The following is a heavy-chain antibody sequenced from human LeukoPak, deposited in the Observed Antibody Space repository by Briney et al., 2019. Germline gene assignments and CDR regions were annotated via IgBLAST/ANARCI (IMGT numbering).Heavy chain of an antibody. J-gene: IGHJ4*02. CDR2: INPNSGGT. V-gene: IGHV1-2*02. CDR1: GYTFTGYY. CDR3: ASSYCSGGSCYSPDLDY. Sequence: ASVKVSCKASGYTFTGYYMHWVRQAPGQGLEWMGWINPNSGGTNYAQKFQGRAIMTRDTSISTAYMELSRLRSDDTAVYYCASSYCSGGSCYSPDLDYWGQGTLVTVSS. D-gene: IGHD2-15*01.